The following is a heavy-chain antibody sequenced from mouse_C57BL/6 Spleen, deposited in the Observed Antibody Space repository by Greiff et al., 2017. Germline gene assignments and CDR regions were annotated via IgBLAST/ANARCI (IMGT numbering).Heavy chain of an antibody. J-gene: IGHJ3*01. CDR1: GYAFSSSW. CDR3: VWDRFAY. V-gene: IGHV1-82*01. CDR2: IYPGDGDT. Sequence: VQLQHSGPELVKPGASVKISCKASGYAFSSSWMNWVKQRPGKGLEWIGRIYPGDGDTNYNGKFKGKATLTADKSSSTAYMQLSSLTSEDSAVYFCVWDRFAYWGQGTLVTVSA. D-gene: IGHD4-1*01.